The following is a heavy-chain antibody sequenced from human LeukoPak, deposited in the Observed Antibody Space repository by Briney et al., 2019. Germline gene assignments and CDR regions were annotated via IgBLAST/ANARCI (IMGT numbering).Heavy chain of an antibody. Sequence: PSETLSLTCAVYGGSFSGYYWSWIRQPPGKGLEWIGEINHSGSTNYNPSLKSRVTISVDTSKNQFSLKLSSVTAADTAVYYCARARGVKQWLVRGAAFDIWGQGTMVTVSS. CDR1: GGSFSGYY. D-gene: IGHD6-19*01. J-gene: IGHJ3*02. CDR2: INHSGST. CDR3: ARARGVKQWLVRGAAFDI. V-gene: IGHV4-34*01.